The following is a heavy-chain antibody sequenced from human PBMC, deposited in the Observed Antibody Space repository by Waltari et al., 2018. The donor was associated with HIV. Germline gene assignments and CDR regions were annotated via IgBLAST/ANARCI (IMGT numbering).Heavy chain of an antibody. J-gene: IGHJ2*01. CDR2: VYTGGSA. Sequence: QVQLQESGPGLVKPSQTLSLTCTVSGGSITSGDYYWTWIRQPAGKGLEWIGRVYTGGSANYNPSLRSRVTMSLDTSKNQCSLKLTSVTAADTAVYYCARGLDILTGHYHWFLDVWGRGTLVTVSS. V-gene: IGHV4-61*02. CDR3: ARGLDILTGHYHWFLDV. CDR1: GGSITSGDYY. D-gene: IGHD3-9*01.